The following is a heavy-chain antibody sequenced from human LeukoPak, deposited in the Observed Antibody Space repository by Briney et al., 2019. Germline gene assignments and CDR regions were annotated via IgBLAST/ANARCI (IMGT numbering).Heavy chain of an antibody. D-gene: IGHD6-13*01. J-gene: IGHJ4*02. CDR3: ARGVIAASGKILDY. CDR1: GYTFTIYG. V-gene: IGHV1-18*04. CDR2: ISAYNGNT. Sequence: GASVKVSSKASGYTFTIYGISWVPQAPGQGLEWMGWISAYNGNTNYTQNLQGRDTMTTDTSTSTAYMELRSVRSDDTGVYFCARGVIAASGKILDYWGQGTLVTVSS.